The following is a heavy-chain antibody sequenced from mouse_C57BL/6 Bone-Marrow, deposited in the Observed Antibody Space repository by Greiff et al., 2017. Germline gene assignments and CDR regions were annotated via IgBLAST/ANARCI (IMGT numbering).Heavy chain of an antibody. CDR2: IDPENGDT. CDR3: TTATLGAMDY. D-gene: IGHD4-1*01. CDR1: GFNIKDDY. V-gene: IGHV14-4*01. J-gene: IGHJ4*01. Sequence: VQLQQSGAELVRPGASVKLSCTASGFNIKDDYMHWVKQRPEQGLEWIGWIDPENGDTEYASKFQGKATITAETSSNTAYLQLSSLTSEDTAVYYCTTATLGAMDYRGQGTSVTVSS.